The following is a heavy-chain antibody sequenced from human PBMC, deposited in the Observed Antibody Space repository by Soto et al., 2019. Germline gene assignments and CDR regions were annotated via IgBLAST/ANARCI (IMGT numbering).Heavy chain of an antibody. D-gene: IGHD6-19*01. V-gene: IGHV4-59*01. J-gene: IGHJ4*02. Sequence: SETLSLTCTVSGGSISSYYWSWIRQPPGKGLEWIGYIYYSGSTNYNPSLKSRVTISVDTSKNQFSLKLSSVTAADTAVYYCARAVAVAGPLGYWGQGTLVTVSS. CDR1: GGSISSYY. CDR2: IYYSGST. CDR3: ARAVAVAGPLGY.